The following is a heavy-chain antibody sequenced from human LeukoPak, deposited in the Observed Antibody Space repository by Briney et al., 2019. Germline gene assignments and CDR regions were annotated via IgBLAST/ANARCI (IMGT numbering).Heavy chain of an antibody. Sequence: PGGSLRLSCAASGITFNRYDMSWVRLGPGKGLEWVAAISSGGGSTYYTDSVKGRFTISRDNSKNTLYLQMNSLRAEDTAVYYCARDADGYNQVDAFDIXXXGTMVTVSS. CDR2: ISSGGGST. V-gene: IGHV3-23*01. CDR1: GITFNRYD. D-gene: IGHD5-24*01. J-gene: IGHJ3*02. CDR3: ARDADGYNQVDAFDI.